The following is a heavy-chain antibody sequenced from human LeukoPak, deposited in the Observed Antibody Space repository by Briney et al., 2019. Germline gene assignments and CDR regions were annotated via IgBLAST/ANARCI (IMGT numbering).Heavy chain of an antibody. V-gene: IGHV3-30-3*01. D-gene: IGHD3-10*01. J-gene: IGHJ4*02. CDR1: GFTFSSYA. CDR3: ARGPGTYYYGSGSFLYFDY. Sequence: GGSLRLSCAASGFTFSSYAMHWVRQAPGKGLEWVAVISYDGSNKYYADSVKGRFTISRDSSKNTLYLQMNSLRAEDTAVYYCARGPGTYYYGSGSFLYFDYWGQGTLVTVSS. CDR2: ISYDGSNK.